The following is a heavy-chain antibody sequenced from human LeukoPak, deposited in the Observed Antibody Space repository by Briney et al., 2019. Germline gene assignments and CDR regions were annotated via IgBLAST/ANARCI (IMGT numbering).Heavy chain of an antibody. V-gene: IGHV5-51*01. CDR2: IFPADADT. CDR1: DYNFASYW. J-gene: IGHJ3*02. Sequence: LGESLKISCKSSDYNFASYWIGWVRQKTGKGLELMGIIFPADADTRYSPSLQGQVIISVDKSITTASLQWSSLKVSDTATYYCARRREGGFDIWGQGTRVTVSS. D-gene: IGHD2-15*01. CDR3: ARRREGGFDI.